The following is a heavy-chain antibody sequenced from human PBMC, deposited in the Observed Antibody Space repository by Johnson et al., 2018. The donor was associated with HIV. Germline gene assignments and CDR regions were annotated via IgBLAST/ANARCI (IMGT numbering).Heavy chain of an antibody. Sequence: QVQLVESGGGVVQPGRSLRLSCAASGFAFSNFGMHWVRQAPGKGLEWVAVTSYDGSNKYYADSVKGRFTISRDNSKNTLYLQMNSLRAEDTAVYYCAKSGLFVLVVYAPDVFDMWGQGTMFTVSS. CDR3: AKSGLFVLVVYAPDVFDM. V-gene: IGHV3-30*18. D-gene: IGHD2-8*02. CDR2: TSYDGSNK. J-gene: IGHJ3*02. CDR1: GFAFSNFG.